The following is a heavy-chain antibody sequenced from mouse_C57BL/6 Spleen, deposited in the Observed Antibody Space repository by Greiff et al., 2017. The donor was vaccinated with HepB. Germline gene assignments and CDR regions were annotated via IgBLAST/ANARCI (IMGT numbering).Heavy chain of an antibody. Sequence: QVQLKQSGPELVKPGASVKISCKASGYAFSSSWMNWVKQRPGKGLEWIGRIYPGDGDTNYNGKFKGKATLTADKSSSTAYMQLSSLTSEDSAVYFCAKIYYDYDGLDYWGQGTTLTVSS. CDR3: AKIYYDYDGLDY. CDR2: IYPGDGDT. J-gene: IGHJ2*01. D-gene: IGHD2-4*01. CDR1: GYAFSSSW. V-gene: IGHV1-82*01.